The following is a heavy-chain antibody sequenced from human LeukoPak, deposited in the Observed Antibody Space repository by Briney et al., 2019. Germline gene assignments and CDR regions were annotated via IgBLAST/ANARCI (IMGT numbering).Heavy chain of an antibody. D-gene: IGHD3-22*01. Sequence: SVTVSCTASGGTFSSYAFSWVRQAPGQGLEWMGGIIPIVGTTNYAQMFQGRVTITADESTSTAYMELSSLRSEDTAVYYCARGGYYYDSSGYSHLPDYWGQGTLVTVSA. CDR1: GGTFSSYA. CDR2: IIPIVGTT. CDR3: ARGGYYYDSSGYSHLPDY. J-gene: IGHJ4*02. V-gene: IGHV1-69*13.